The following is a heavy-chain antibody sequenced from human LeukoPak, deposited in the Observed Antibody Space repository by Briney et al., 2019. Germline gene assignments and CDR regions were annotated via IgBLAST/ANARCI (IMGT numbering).Heavy chain of an antibody. D-gene: IGHD6-6*01. Sequence: GGSLRLSCAASGFTFSSYSMNWVRQAAGKGLEWVSSISSSSSYIYYADSVKGRFTISRDNAKNSLYLQMSSLRAEDTAVYYCARGLLQLAGFHYWGQGTLVTVSS. J-gene: IGHJ4*02. CDR2: ISSSSSYI. CDR1: GFTFSSYS. V-gene: IGHV3-21*01. CDR3: ARGLLQLAGFHY.